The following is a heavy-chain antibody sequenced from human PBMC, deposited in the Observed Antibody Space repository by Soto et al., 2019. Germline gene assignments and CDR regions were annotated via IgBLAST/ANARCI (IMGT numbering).Heavy chain of an antibody. CDR1: GGSISSYY. Sequence: SETLSLTCTVSGGSISSYYWSWIRQPPGKGLEWIGYIYYSGSTNYNPSLKSRVTISVDTSKNQFSLKLSSVTAADTAVYYCARGGHGPKTWADAFDXWGQGTTVTVS. V-gene: IGHV4-59*01. CDR2: IYYSGST. CDR3: ARGGHGPKTWADAFDX. J-gene: IGHJ3*02. D-gene: IGHD3-16*01.